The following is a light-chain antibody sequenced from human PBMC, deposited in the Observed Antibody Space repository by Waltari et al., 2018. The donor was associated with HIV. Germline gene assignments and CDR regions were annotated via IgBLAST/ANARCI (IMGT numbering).Light chain of an antibody. V-gene: IGLV2-14*03. CDR1: SSDAGAYNY. CDR2: DVS. CDR3: SSYTSSSTVV. Sequence: QSALTQPAPVSGSPGQSITISCTGTSSDAGAYNYVSWYKLHPGKAPKLMLYDVSNRPSGVSDRFSGSKSANTASLTISGLQAEDEAHYYCSSYTSSSTVVFGGGTKLTVL. J-gene: IGLJ2*01.